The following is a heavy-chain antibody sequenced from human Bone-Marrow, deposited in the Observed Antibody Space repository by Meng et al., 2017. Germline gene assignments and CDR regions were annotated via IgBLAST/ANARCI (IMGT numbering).Heavy chain of an antibody. CDR3: ARAAYDIWSGYAP. Sequence: QVQLEESAPGLVKPSGPLSLTCAVSGASISSSHWWGWVRQPPGKGLEWIGEIYHDGSTNYTPSLKSRVTISVDKSKNQFSLKLSSVTAADTAVYYCARAAYDIWSGYAPWGQGSLVTVSS. V-gene: IGHV4-4*02. CDR2: IYHDGST. CDR1: GASISSSHW. D-gene: IGHD3-3*01. J-gene: IGHJ5*02.